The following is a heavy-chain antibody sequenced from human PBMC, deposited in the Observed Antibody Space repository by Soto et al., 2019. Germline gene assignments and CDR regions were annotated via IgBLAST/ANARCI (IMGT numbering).Heavy chain of an antibody. Sequence: ASVKVSCKASGYTFTSYGISWVRQAPGQGLEWMGWISAYNGNTNYAQKFQGRVTMTEDTSTDTAYMELSSLRSEDTAVYYCATPRGDYDILTGSQMFFDYWGQGTLVTVSS. CDR2: ISAYNGNT. D-gene: IGHD3-9*01. CDR3: ATPRGDYDILTGSQMFFDY. J-gene: IGHJ4*02. V-gene: IGHV1-18*01. CDR1: GYTFTSYG.